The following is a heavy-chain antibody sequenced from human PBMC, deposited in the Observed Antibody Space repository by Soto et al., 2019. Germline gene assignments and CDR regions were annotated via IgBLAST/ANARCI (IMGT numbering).Heavy chain of an antibody. Sequence: QVQLVESGGGAVQPGRSLRLSCAASGFTFDTYAMHWVRQAPGKGLEWVAVISDDGSNKYFADSVKGRFIISRDNSKNTLYLQMNSLRPDDTAVYYCAKDQGAGVPGNYDMDVW. J-gene: IGHJ6*01. CDR1: GFTFDTYA. D-gene: IGHD3-16*01. CDR3: AKDQGAGVPGNYDMDV. V-gene: IGHV3-30*18. CDR2: ISDDGSNK.